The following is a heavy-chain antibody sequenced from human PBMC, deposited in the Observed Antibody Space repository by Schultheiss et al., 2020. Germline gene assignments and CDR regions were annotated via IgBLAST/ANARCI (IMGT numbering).Heavy chain of an antibody. CDR2: IYPGDSDT. CDR1: GYSFTSYW. D-gene: IGHD3-10*01. CDR3: ARRGEVRGVRGWFDP. V-gene: IGHV5-51*01. J-gene: IGHJ5*02. Sequence: GGSLRLSCKGSGYSFTSYWIGWVRQMPGKGLEWMGIIYPGDSDTRYSPSFQGQVTISADKSISTAYLQWSSLKASDTAMYYCARRGEVRGVRGWFDPWGQGTLVTGSS.